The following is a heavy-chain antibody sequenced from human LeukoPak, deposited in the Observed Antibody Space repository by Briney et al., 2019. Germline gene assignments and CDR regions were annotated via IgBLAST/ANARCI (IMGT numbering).Heavy chain of an antibody. V-gene: IGHV1-69*05. CDR3: ARVRDGYNSNWFDP. Sequence: GASVKVSCKASGGTFNSYAISWVRQAPGQGLEWMGGIIPIFGTANYAQKFQGRVTITTDESTSTAYMELSSLRSEDTAVYYCARVRDGYNSNWFDPWGQGTLVTVSS. CDR1: GGTFNSYA. CDR2: IIPIFGTA. J-gene: IGHJ5*02. D-gene: IGHD5-24*01.